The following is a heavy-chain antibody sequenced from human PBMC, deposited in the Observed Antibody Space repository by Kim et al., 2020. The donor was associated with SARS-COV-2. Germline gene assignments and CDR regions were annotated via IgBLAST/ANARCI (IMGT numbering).Heavy chain of an antibody. V-gene: IGHV3-23*01. D-gene: IGHD2-15*01. CDR3: ARGSTTFDY. CDR1: GFTFSNYG. Sequence: GGSLRLSCAASGFTFSNYGMSWVRQAPGMGLEWVSTITASGSTYYADSVKGRFTISRDNSKNTLHLQMDILRAEDTAVYYCARGSTTFDYLGQGALVTAS. CDR2: ITASGST. J-gene: IGHJ4*02.